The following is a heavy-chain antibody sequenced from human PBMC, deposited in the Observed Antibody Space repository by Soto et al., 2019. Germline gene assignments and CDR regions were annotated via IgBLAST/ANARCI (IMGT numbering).Heavy chain of an antibody. D-gene: IGHD3-3*01. Sequence: QGQLVQSGAEVRKPGASVKVSCRTSGYTFTTYTIHWVRQAPGQRLEWMGWIDAGNGHTKYSQRFQGRVTLTRDTYAGTAYMELSGLRSEDTALYYCARDGEWSKHPYYFYMDVWGKGTTVTVSS. V-gene: IGHV1-3*01. CDR1: GYTFTTYT. J-gene: IGHJ6*03. CDR2: IDAGNGHT. CDR3: ARDGEWSKHPYYFYMDV.